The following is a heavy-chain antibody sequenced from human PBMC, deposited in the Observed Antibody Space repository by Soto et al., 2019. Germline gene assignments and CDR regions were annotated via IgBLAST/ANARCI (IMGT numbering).Heavy chain of an antibody. CDR3: ARVSSGWYLNLGVDY. J-gene: IGHJ4*02. D-gene: IGHD6-19*01. V-gene: IGHV1-3*01. CDR1: GYNITSCY. Sequence: QVQLVQSGAEVKTRGSLKESSNAAGYNITSCYMQYVRQAPGQRSEGMVWINDGSGDTKYSQKFQGRVTITRDTSASTAYMELSSLRSEDTAVYYCARVSSGWYLNLGVDYWGQGTMVTVSS. CDR2: INDGSGDT.